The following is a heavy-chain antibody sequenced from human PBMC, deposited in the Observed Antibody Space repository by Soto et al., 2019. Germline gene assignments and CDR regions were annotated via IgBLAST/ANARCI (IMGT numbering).Heavy chain of an antibody. CDR1: GGSISSYY. CDR3: AREEEWLGELFGWFDP. CDR2: IYTSGST. V-gene: IGHV4-4*07. Sequence: PSETLSLTCTVSGGSISSYYWSWIRQPAGKGLEWIGRIYTSGSTNYNPSLKSRVTMSVDTSKNQFSLKLSSVTAADTAVYYCAREEEWLGELFGWFDPWGQGTLVTVSS. J-gene: IGHJ5*02. D-gene: IGHD3-10*01.